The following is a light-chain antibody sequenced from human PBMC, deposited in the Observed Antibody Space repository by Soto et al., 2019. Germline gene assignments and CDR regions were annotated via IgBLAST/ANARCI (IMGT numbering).Light chain of an antibody. V-gene: IGLV1-44*01. CDR3: AAWDDSLNGPHVV. Sequence: QSVLTQPPSASGTPGQRVTISCSGSSSNIGSNTVNWYQQLPGTAPKHLIYSNNQRPSGVPDRFSGSKSGTSASLAISGLQSEDEADYYCAAWDDSLNGPHVVFGGGTQLTVL. J-gene: IGLJ2*01. CDR1: SSNIGSNT. CDR2: SNN.